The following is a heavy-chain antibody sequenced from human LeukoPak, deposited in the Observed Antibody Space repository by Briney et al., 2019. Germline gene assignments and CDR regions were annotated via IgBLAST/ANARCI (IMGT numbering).Heavy chain of an antibody. CDR2: IYTSGST. V-gene: IGHV4-61*02. CDR3: ALGNCPTTSCYPGVAFDI. CDR1: GGSISSGSYY. J-gene: IGHJ3*02. Sequence: PSQTLSLTCTVPGGSISSGSYYWSWIRQPAGKGLEWIGRIYTSGSTNYNPSLKSRVTISVDTSKNQFSLKLTSVTAADTAVYYCALGNCPTTSCYPGVAFDIWGQGTMVTVSS. D-gene: IGHD2-2*01.